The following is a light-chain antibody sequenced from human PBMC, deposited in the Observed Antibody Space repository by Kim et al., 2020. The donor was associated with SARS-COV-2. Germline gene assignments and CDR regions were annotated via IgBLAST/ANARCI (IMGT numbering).Light chain of an antibody. CDR2: GAS. V-gene: IGKV1-17*01. J-gene: IGKJ5*01. CDR1: QDIRND. CDR3: LQHSTYPIT. Sequence: ASVGDRVTITCRASQDIRNDLGWYQQKQGRAPQRLIYGASSLQSGVPSRFSGSGSGTEFTLTITSVQPEDFATYFCLQHSTYPITFGQGTRLEIK.